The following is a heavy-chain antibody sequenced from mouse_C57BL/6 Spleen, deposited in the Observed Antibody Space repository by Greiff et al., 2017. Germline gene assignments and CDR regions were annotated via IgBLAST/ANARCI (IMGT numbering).Heavy chain of an antibody. J-gene: IGHJ2*01. Sequence: VQLQQSGPGLVQPSQCLSITCTASGFSFTSYGVHWVRQSPGKGLEWLGVIWSGGSTDYNAAFISRLSISKDNSKSQVFLKMSSLQADDTAIYYCARMGFRCDYFDYWGQGTTLTVSS. CDR1: GFSFTSYG. CDR2: IWSGGST. CDR3: ARMGFRCDYFDY. V-gene: IGHV2-2*01.